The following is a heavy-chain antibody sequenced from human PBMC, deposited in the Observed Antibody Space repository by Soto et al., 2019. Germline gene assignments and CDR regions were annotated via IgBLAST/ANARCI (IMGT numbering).Heavy chain of an antibody. Sequence: SVKVSCKASGGTFSSYAISWVRQAPGHGLEWMGGIIPIFGTANYAQKFQGRVTITADESTSTAYMELSSLRSEDTAVYYCARGDDEYCSGGSCPSDVCGQGTRVTVAS. D-gene: IGHD2-15*01. J-gene: IGHJ4*02. CDR2: IIPIFGTA. CDR3: ARGDDEYCSGGSCPSDV. CDR1: GGTFSSYA. V-gene: IGHV1-69*13.